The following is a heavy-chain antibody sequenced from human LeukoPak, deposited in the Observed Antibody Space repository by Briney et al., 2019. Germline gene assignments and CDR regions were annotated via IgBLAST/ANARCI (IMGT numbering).Heavy chain of an antibody. CDR3: AINHYGSNSDIFDI. CDR1: GFNLRFFG. D-gene: IGHD3-10*01. V-gene: IGHV3-33*01. Sequence: GFLRLSCAGSGFNLRFFGLHRVRQASGQGLEWGAGIWADGTHEDYIDSVKGRFTISRDNSKNTLYLQMNSLRADDTAVYYCAINHYGSNSDIFDIWGQGTMVTVSS. CDR2: IWADGTHE. J-gene: IGHJ3*02.